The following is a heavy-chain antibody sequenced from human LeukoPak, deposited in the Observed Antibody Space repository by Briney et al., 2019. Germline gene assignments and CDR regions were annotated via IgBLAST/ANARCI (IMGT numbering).Heavy chain of an antibody. J-gene: IGHJ5*02. CDR1: GFTFSSYG. CDR3: AKDQEDTALKKYNWFDP. CDR2: ISYDGSNK. V-gene: IGHV3-30*18. Sequence: GGSLRLSCAASGFTFSSYGMNWVRQAPGKGLEWVAVISYDGSNKYYADSVKGRFTISRDNSKNTLYLQMNSLRAEDTAVYYCAKDQEDTALKKYNWFDPWGQGTLVTVSS. D-gene: IGHD5-18*01.